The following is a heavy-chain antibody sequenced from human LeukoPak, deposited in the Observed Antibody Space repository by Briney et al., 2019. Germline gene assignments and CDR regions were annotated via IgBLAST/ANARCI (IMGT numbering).Heavy chain of an antibody. CDR3: TRGCSGGSCSRDAMDV. V-gene: IGHV5-51*01. CDR2: IFPIDSDT. Sequence: GESLKISCKASGYSFSSDWIAWVRQMRGKGMAWMGIIFPIDSDTTYSPSFQGQVTISADKSISTAYLQWSSLKASDTAMYYCTRGCSGGSCSRDAMDVWGQGTMVTVSS. D-gene: IGHD2-15*01. J-gene: IGHJ6*02. CDR1: GYSFSSDW.